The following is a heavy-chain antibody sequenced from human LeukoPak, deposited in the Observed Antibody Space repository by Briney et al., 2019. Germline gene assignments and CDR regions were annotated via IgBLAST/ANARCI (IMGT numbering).Heavy chain of an antibody. CDR2: INPNSGGT. CDR1: GYSFTDYY. J-gene: IGHJ4*02. V-gene: IGHV1-2*02. Sequence: ASVKVSCKASGYSFTDYYMHWVRQAPGQGLEWMGWINPNSGGTNFPQRFQGRVTMTRDTSISTAYMELSRLRSDDTAVYYCARDPPRGYSSGTGDYWGQGTLVTVSS. D-gene: IGHD5-18*01. CDR3: ARDPPRGYSSGTGDY.